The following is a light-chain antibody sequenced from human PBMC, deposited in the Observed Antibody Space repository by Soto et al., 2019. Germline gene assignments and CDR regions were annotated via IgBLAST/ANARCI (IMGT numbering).Light chain of an antibody. CDR3: SSYTSSTTYVV. V-gene: IGLV2-14*01. CDR1: SSDIGGYNY. Sequence: QSALTQPASVSGSPGQSITISCTGTSSDIGGYNYVSWYQQHPGKAPKLMIYDVSNRPSGVSNRFSGSKSGNTASLTISGVQGGDEADYFCSSYTSSTTYVVFGGRTQLT. J-gene: IGLJ2*01. CDR2: DVS.